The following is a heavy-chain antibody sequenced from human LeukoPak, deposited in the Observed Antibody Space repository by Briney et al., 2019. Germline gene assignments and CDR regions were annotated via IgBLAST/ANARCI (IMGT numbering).Heavy chain of an antibody. V-gene: IGHV1-18*01. CDR3: ARGEVAAAGKIDY. CDR2: ISAYNGNT. Sequence: VQVSCRASAYNFTSYGISWVRPAPGQGLDWMGWISAYNGNTNYAQKLQGRVTMTTDTSTSTAYMELRSLRSDDTAVYYCARGEVAAAGKIDYWGQGTLVTVSS. J-gene: IGHJ4*02. D-gene: IGHD6-13*01. CDR1: AYNFTSYG.